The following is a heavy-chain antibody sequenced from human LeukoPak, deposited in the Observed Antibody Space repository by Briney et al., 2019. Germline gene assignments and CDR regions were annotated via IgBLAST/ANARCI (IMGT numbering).Heavy chain of an antibody. Sequence: SSETLSLXCTVSGGSISSYYWSWIRQPPGKGLEWIGYIYYSGSTSYNPSLKSRVTISVDTSKNQFSLKLSSVTAADTAVYYCARARAIFGVVIIPPYMDVWGKGTTVTVSS. CDR3: ARARAIFGVVIIPPYMDV. CDR2: IYYSGST. V-gene: IGHV4-59*01. CDR1: GGSISSYY. D-gene: IGHD3-3*01. J-gene: IGHJ6*03.